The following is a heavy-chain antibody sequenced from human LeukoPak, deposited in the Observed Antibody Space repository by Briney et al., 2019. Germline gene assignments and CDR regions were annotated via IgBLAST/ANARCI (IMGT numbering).Heavy chain of an antibody. D-gene: IGHD3-10*01. CDR1: GSSISSGSYY. V-gene: IGHV4-61*02. Sequence: PSQTLSLTCTVSGSSISSGSYYWSWIRQPAGKGLEWIGRIYTSGSTNYNPSLKSRVTISVDTSKNQFSLKLSSVTAADTAVYYCARVYYYGSGSYIWGQGTLVTVSS. CDR3: ARVYYYGSGSYI. CDR2: IYTSGST. J-gene: IGHJ4*02.